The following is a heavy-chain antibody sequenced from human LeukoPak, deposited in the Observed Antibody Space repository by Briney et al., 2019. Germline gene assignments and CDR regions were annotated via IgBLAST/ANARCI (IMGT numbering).Heavy chain of an antibody. D-gene: IGHD6-13*01. CDR2: INTHNGNT. V-gene: IGHV1-18*01. J-gene: IGHJ4*02. CDR3: ARDTPQHLKRYDY. Sequence: GASVTVSCKASGYNFDKFGIAWVRQAPGQGLEWMGWINTHNGNTKYAQQYQGRVTMTTDTSTSTVYMELRSLRSDDTAVYFCARDTPQHLKRYDYGGQGTQVTVSS. CDR1: GYNFDKFG.